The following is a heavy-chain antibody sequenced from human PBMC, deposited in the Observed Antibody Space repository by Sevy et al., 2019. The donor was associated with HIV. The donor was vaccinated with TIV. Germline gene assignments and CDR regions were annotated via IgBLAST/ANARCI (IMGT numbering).Heavy chain of an antibody. Sequence: SETLSLTCTVSGGSISSSSYYWGWIRQPPGKGLVWIGSIYYSGSTYYNPSLKSRVTISVDTSKNQFSLKLSSVTAADTAVYYCARQTREFDCSGGSCYPIYYFDYWGQGTLVTVSS. J-gene: IGHJ4*02. CDR1: GGSISSSSYY. V-gene: IGHV4-39*01. D-gene: IGHD2-15*01. CDR2: IYYSGST. CDR3: ARQTREFDCSGGSCYPIYYFDY.